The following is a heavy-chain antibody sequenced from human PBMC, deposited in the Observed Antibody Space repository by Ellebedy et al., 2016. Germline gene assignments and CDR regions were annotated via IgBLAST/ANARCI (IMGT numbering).Heavy chain of an antibody. D-gene: IGHD6-19*01. V-gene: IGHV1-2*02. Sequence: ASVKVSCXASGYTFTGYYMHWVRQAPGQGLEWMGWINPNSGGTNYAQKFQGRVTMTRDTSISTAYMELSRLRSDDTALYHCARAGADSSGWLFDYWGQGTLVTVSS. J-gene: IGHJ4*02. CDR3: ARAGADSSGWLFDY. CDR1: GYTFTGYY. CDR2: INPNSGGT.